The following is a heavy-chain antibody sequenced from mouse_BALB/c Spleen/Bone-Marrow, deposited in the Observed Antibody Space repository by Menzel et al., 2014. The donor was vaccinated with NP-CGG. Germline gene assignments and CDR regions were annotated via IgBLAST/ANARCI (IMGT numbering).Heavy chain of an antibody. CDR3: ARGGSGRAWFAY. J-gene: IGHJ3*01. CDR2: IWAGGST. V-gene: IGHV2-9*02. CDR1: EFSLTSYG. D-gene: IGHD1-1*01. Sequence: VQLQESGPGLVAPSQSLSITCTVSEFSLTSYGVHWVRQPPGKGLEWLGVIWAGGSTNYNSALMSRLSISRDNSKSQVFLKMNSLQTDDTAMYYCARGGSGRAWFAYWGQGTLVTVSA.